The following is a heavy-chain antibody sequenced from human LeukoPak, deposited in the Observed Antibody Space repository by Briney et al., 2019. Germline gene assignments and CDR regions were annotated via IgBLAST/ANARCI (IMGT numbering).Heavy chain of an antibody. Sequence: GSLRLSCVASGFTFSSYALSWVRQAPGKGLEWVSAISGSGDTTFYADSVKGRFTISRDNSKNTLYLQTSSLRADDTAVYYCTRGYETRGGSFDPWGQGTLVTVSS. J-gene: IGHJ5*02. D-gene: IGHD2-2*01. CDR3: TRGYETRGGSFDP. CDR2: ISGSGDTT. V-gene: IGHV3-23*01. CDR1: GFTFSSYA.